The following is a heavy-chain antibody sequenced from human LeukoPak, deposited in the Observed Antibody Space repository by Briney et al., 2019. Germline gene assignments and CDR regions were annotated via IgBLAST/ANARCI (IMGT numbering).Heavy chain of an antibody. V-gene: IGHV3-33*01. D-gene: IGHD3-22*01. CDR1: GFXFSSYG. CDR2: IWYDGSNK. CDR3: ARVGYDSSGYEGYYFDY. J-gene: IGHJ4*02. Sequence: PGRSLRLSCAASGFXFSSYGMHWVRQAPGKGLEWVAVIWYDGSNKYYADSVKGRFTISRDNSKNTLYLQMNSLRAEDTAVYYCARVGYDSSGYEGYYFDYWGQGTLVTVSS.